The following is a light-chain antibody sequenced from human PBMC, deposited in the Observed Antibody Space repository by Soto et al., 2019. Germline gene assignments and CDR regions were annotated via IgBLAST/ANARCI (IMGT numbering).Light chain of an antibody. V-gene: IGKV3-11*01. CDR2: DAS. Sequence: IVLTQSPATLSLSLGERATLSCRASQNINTYLVWYQQKPGQAPRLVIYDASKRATGIPDRFSGSGSGTDFTLTISSLAPEDFALYYCQQRSSWPRAFGGGTKVEIK. CDR3: QQRSSWPRA. J-gene: IGKJ4*01. CDR1: QNINTY.